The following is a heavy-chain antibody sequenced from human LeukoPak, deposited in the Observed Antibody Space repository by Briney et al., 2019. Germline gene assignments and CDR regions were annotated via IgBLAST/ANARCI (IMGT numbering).Heavy chain of an antibody. Sequence: GGSLRLSCAASGFTFSGYGMHWVRQAPGKGLEWVAVISYDGSNTYYADSVKGRFTISRDNSKNMLYLQMNSLRAEDTAVYYCAKPYYYGSRSYMDYWGQGTLVTVSS. V-gene: IGHV3-30*18. CDR2: ISYDGSNT. CDR3: AKPYYYGSRSYMDY. J-gene: IGHJ4*02. D-gene: IGHD3-10*01. CDR1: GFTFSGYG.